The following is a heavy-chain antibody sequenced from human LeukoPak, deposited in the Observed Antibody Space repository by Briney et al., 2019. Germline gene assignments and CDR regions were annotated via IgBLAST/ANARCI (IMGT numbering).Heavy chain of an antibody. CDR1: GGSFCGYY. V-gene: IGHV4-34*01. CDR2: INHSGST. CDR3: ARGSGIWGSYRSHRFDP. Sequence: SETLSLTCAVYGGSFCGYYWSWIRQPPGKGLEWIGEINHSGSTNYNPSLKSRVTISVDTSKNQFSLKLSSVTAADTAVYYCARGSGIWGSYRSHRFDPWGQGTLVTVSS. D-gene: IGHD3-16*02. J-gene: IGHJ5*02.